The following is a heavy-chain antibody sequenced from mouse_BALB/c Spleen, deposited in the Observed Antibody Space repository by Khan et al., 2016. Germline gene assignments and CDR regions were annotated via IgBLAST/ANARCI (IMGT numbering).Heavy chain of an antibody. D-gene: IGHD2-1*01. CDR1: GYTFTSYW. V-gene: IGHV1S41*01. J-gene: IGHJ2*01. CDR3: ARRGGNYYFDY. Sequence: DLVKPGASVKLSCKASGYTFTSYWINWIKQRPGQGLEWIGRIAPGSGSTYYNEMFKGKATLTVDTSSSTAYIQLSSLSSEDSAVXVCARRGGNYYFDYWGQGTTLTVSS. CDR2: IAPGSGST.